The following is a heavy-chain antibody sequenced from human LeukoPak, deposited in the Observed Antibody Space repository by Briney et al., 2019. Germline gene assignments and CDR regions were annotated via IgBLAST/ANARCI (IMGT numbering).Heavy chain of an antibody. CDR3: ARPEEHGDYVHDAFDI. J-gene: IGHJ3*02. Sequence: GESLKISCKASVYRFTSYWIGWVRQMPGKGLEWMGIIYPGDSDTRYSPSFQGQVTISADKSISTTYLQWSSLKASDTDMYYCARPEEHGDYVHDAFDIWGQGTMVTVSS. CDR2: IYPGDSDT. CDR1: VYRFTSYW. D-gene: IGHD4-17*01. V-gene: IGHV5-51*01.